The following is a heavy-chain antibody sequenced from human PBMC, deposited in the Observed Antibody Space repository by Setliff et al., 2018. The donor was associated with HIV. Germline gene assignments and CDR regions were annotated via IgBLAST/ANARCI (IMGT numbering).Heavy chain of an antibody. CDR1: GYIFTSYG. Sequence: ASVKVSCKASGYIFTSYGISWVRQAPGQGLEWMGWISAYNGNTNYAQKLQGRVTMTTDTSTSTVYMELSSLRSEDTAVYYCARGRGNDYGDYSYYYYMDVWGKGTTVTVSS. J-gene: IGHJ6*03. CDR2: ISAYNGNT. V-gene: IGHV1-18*01. D-gene: IGHD4-17*01. CDR3: ARGRGNDYGDYSYYYYMDV.